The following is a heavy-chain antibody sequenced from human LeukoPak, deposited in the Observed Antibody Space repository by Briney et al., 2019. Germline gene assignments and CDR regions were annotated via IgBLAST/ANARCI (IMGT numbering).Heavy chain of an antibody. V-gene: IGHV3-23*01. Sequence: GGSLRLSCAASGFTFSNYAMGWVRHAPGKGLEWVSTISGNSGNTYYADSVKGRFTISRDNSKNTLFLQMNSLRAEDTAVYYCAKDGGDFWSGYPSYYFDYWGQGTLVTVSS. CDR3: AKDGGDFWSGYPSYYFDY. J-gene: IGHJ4*02. CDR2: ISGNSGNT. D-gene: IGHD3-3*01. CDR1: GFTFSNYA.